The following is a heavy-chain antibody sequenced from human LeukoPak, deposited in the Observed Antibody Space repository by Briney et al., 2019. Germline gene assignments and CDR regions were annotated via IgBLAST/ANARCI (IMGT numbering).Heavy chain of an antibody. CDR2: INPNSGGT. D-gene: IGHD3-22*01. V-gene: IGHV1-2*02. CDR1: GYTFTGYY. J-gene: IGHJ4*02. CDR3: ARARHEWLFLSHDY. Sequence: ASVKVSCKASGYTFTGYYMHWVRQAPGQGLEWMGWINPNSGGTNYAQKFQGRVTMTRDTSISTAYMELSRLRSDDTAVYYCARARHEWLFLSHDYWGQGTLVTVSS.